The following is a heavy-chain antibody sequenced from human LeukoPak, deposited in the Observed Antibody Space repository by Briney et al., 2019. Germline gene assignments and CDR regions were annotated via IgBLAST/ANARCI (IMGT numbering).Heavy chain of an antibody. CDR1: GFTFSSYW. CDR3: AIKAKGDY. J-gene: IGHJ4*02. V-gene: IGHV3-23*01. CDR2: ISGNGGST. Sequence: GGSLRLSCAASGFTFSSYWMHWVRQAPGKGLEWVSAISGNGGSTYYADSVKGRFTISRDNSKNTLYLQMNSLRAEDTAIYYCAIKAKGDYWGQGTLVTVSS. D-gene: IGHD3-10*01.